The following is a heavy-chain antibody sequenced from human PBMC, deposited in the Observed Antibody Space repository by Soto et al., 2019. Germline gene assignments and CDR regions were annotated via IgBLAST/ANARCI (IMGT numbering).Heavy chain of an antibody. J-gene: IGHJ2*01. CDR3: ARRVTGDPHFDL. Sequence: SETLSLTCIVACGSISSYYWSWIRQPPGNGLYCIGYVYYSVIANXXPSLKSRXXISVDTSKNHXSLKLXSVTAAYTALYYCARRVTGDPHFDLCGRGTLVTVSX. CDR1: CGSISSYY. V-gene: IGHV4-59*12. D-gene: IGHD7-27*01. CDR2: VYYSVIA.